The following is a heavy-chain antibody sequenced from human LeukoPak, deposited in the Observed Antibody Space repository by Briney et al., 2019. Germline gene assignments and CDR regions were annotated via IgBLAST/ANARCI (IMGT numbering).Heavy chain of an antibody. CDR2: ISSSSSYI. D-gene: IGHD2-2*01. Sequence: PGGSLRLSCAASGFSFHNYGMNWVRQAPGKGLEWVSSISSSSSYIYYADSVMGRFTISRDNAKNSLYLQMNSLRAEDTAVYYCARDPIVVVPAAPQENWFDPWGQGTLVTVSS. CDR3: ARDPIVVVPAAPQENWFDP. CDR1: GFSFHNYG. V-gene: IGHV3-21*01. J-gene: IGHJ5*02.